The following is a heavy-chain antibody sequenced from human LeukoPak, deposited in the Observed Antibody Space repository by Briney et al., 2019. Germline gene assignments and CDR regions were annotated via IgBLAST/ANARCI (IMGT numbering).Heavy chain of an antibody. CDR1: GFTFSNYA. J-gene: IGHJ4*02. CDR2: ISSDGTNK. V-gene: IGHV3-30*01. Sequence: PGGSLRLSCAASGFTFSNYAIHWVRQAPGRGLEWVTVISSDGTNKYYADSVKGPFTISRDNSKNTADLQMNSLRPEDTAVYYCARVGVSGWSYYFDHWGQGTLVTVSS. CDR3: ARVGVSGWSYYFDH. D-gene: IGHD6-19*01.